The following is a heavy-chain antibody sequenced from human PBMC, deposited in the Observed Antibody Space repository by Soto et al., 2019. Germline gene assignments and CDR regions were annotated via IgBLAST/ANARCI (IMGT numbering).Heavy chain of an antibody. V-gene: IGHV1-24*01. CDR2: FDPEDGET. J-gene: IGHJ3*02. CDR3: ATVKIRTFLEWLSI. CDR1: GYTLTELS. Sequence: QVQLVQSGAEVKKPGASVKVSCKVSGYTLTELSMHWVRQAPGKGLEWMGGFDPEDGETIYAQKFQGRVTMPEDTSTDTAYMELSSLRSEDTAVYYCATVKIRTFLEWLSIWGQGTMVTVSS. D-gene: IGHD3-3*02.